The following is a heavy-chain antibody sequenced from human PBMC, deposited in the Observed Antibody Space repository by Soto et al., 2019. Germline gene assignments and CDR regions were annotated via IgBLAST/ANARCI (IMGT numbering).Heavy chain of an antibody. CDR2: INPNSGGT. J-gene: IGHJ4*02. CDR1: GYTFTGCY. D-gene: IGHD5-12*01. V-gene: IGHV1-2*02. CDR3: ARDDSSGYDPIFDY. Sequence: ASVKVSCKASGYTFTGCYMHWVRQAPGQGLEWMGWINPNSGGTNYAQKFQGRVTMTRDTSISTAYMELSRLRSDDTAVYYCARDDSSGYDPIFDYWGQGTLVTVSS.